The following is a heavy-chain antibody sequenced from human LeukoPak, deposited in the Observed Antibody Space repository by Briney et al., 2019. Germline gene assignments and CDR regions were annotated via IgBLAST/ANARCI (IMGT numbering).Heavy chain of an antibody. Sequence: SETLSLTCTVSGGSISSYYWSWIRQPAGKGLEWIGRIYTRGSTNYNPSLKSRVTMSVDTSKNQFSLKLSSVTAADTAVYYCARTRYCSGGGCYPAYFDYWGQGTLVTVSS. D-gene: IGHD2-15*01. V-gene: IGHV4-4*07. J-gene: IGHJ4*02. CDR3: ARTRYCSGGGCYPAYFDY. CDR1: GGSISSYY. CDR2: IYTRGST.